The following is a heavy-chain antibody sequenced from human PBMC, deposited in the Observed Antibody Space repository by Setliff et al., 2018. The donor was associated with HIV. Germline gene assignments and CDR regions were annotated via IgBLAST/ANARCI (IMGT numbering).Heavy chain of an antibody. CDR1: GFTFSSYS. CDR2: ISSSSNTI. CDR3: ARDREYYDSSGSYYFDY. Sequence: GESLKISCAASGFTFSSYSMNWVRQAPGKGLEWVSYISSSSNTIYYADSVKGRFTISRDNAKNSLYLQMNSLRAEDTAVYYCARDREYYDSSGSYYFDYWGQGTLVTVSS. D-gene: IGHD3-22*01. V-gene: IGHV3-48*01. J-gene: IGHJ4*02.